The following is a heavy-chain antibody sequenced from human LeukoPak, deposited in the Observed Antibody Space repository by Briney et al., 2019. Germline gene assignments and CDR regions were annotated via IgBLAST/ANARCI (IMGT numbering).Heavy chain of an antibody. D-gene: IGHD3-10*01. CDR3: ARDRAFGEGINWFDP. CDR2: ISDSGNTF. J-gene: IGHJ5*02. Sequence: PGGSLRLSCSASTFTLSGCEMNWVRQTPGKGLEWLAYISDSGNTFSYASFVRGRFTISRDNAKNTLYLQMTALRVEDTGLYFCARDRAFGEGINWFDPWGQGTLVTVSS. CDR1: TFTLSGCE. V-gene: IGHV3-48*03.